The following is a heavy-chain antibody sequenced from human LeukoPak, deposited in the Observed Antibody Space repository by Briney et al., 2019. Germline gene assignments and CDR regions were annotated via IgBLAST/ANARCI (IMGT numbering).Heavy chain of an antibody. D-gene: IGHD1-26*01. CDR2: IYSGGST. CDR3: ARESNSESYFN. V-gene: IGHV3-53*01. Sequence: GGSLRLSCAASGFTVSSNYMSWVRQAPGKGLEWVSVIYSGGSTYYADSVKGRFTISRDNSKNTLYLQMNSLRAEDTAVYYCARESNSESYFNWGQGTLVTVSS. CDR1: GFTVSSNY. J-gene: IGHJ4*02.